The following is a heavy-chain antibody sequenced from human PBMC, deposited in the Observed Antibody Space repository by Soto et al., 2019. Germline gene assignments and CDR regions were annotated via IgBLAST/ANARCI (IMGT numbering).Heavy chain of an antibody. CDR1: GFTLSTYV. Sequence: QVQLVESGGGVVQPGRSLRLSCAASGFTLSTYVMQWVRQAPGKGLEWVTVIWYDESYEYYADSVKGRFTISRDNSKNTLNLQMNSLGVEDTAVYYCARGVGAFPRFDYWGQGTLVTVSS. D-gene: IGHD1-26*01. J-gene: IGHJ4*02. CDR3: ARGVGAFPRFDY. CDR2: IWYDESYE. V-gene: IGHV3-33*01.